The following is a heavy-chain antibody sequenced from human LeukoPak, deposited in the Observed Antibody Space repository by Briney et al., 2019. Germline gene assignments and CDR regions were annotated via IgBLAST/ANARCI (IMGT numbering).Heavy chain of an antibody. D-gene: IGHD3-22*01. CDR3: ARVSYYDSSGYYCHAFDI. J-gene: IGHJ3*02. V-gene: IGHV4-38-2*02. CDR1: GYSISSGYY. CDR2: IYHSGST. Sequence: PSETLSLTCTVSGYSISSGYYWGWIRQPPGKGLEWIGSIYHSGSTYYNPSLKRRVTISVDTSKNQFSLKLSSVTAADTAVYYCARVSYYDSSGYYCHAFDIWGQGTMVTVSS.